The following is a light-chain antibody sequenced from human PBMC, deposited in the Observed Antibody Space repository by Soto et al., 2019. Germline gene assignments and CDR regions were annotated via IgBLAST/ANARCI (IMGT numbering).Light chain of an antibody. CDR2: GAS. CDR3: QQYDNSPLT. J-gene: IGKJ4*01. Sequence: EIVLTQSPGTLSLSPGERATLSCRASQSVRSSFLAWYQQKPGQAPRLLFYGASSRATGIPDRFSGSGSGTDFTLTISRLEPEDFAVYYCQQYDNSPLTFGGGTKVEIK. CDR1: QSVRSSF. V-gene: IGKV3-20*01.